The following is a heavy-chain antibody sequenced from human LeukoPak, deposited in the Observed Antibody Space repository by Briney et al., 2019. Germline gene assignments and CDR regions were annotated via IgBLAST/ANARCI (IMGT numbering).Heavy chain of an antibody. V-gene: IGHV3-23*01. Sequence: PGGSLRLSCAASGFTFSSDSMTWVRQAPGKGLEWVSAISGSDGRSHYADSVKGRFTTSRDNSKNTLWLQMNSLRAEDAAVYYCAKSAGSNWSFDYWGQGTLVTVSS. CDR3: AKSAGSNWSFDY. J-gene: IGHJ4*02. CDR2: ISGSDGRS. D-gene: IGHD6-13*01. CDR1: GFTFSSDS.